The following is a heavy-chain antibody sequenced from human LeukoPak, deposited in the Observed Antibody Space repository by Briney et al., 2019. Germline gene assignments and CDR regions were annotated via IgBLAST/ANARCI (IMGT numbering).Heavy chain of an antibody. CDR1: GFTFSSYA. V-gene: IGHV3-23*01. CDR3: ANRIAYGSGSYYNP. CDR2: ISGSGGST. D-gene: IGHD3-10*01. Sequence: PGGSLRLSCAASGFTFSSYAMSWVRQAPGKGLEWVSAISGSGGSTYYADSVKGRFTISRDNSKNTLYLQMNSLRAEDTAVYYCANRIAYGSGSYYNPWGRGTLVTVSS. J-gene: IGHJ5*02.